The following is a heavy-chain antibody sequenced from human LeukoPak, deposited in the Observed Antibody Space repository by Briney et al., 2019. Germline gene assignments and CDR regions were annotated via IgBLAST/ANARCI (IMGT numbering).Heavy chain of an antibody. CDR2: INHSGST. V-gene: IGHV4-34*01. J-gene: IGHJ6*02. D-gene: IGHD3-3*01. Sequence: SETLSLTCAVYGGSFSGYYWSWIRQPPGKGLEWIGEINHSGSTNYNPSLKSRVTISVDTSKNQFSLKLSSVTAADTAVYYCARARPTYYDFWSGYPPYGMDVWGQGTTVTVSS. CDR3: ARARPTYYDFWSGYPPYGMDV. CDR1: GGSFSGYY.